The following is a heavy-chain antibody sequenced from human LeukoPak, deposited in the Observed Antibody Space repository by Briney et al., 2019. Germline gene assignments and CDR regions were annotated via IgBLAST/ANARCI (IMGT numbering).Heavy chain of an antibody. CDR2: IYPGDSDT. CDR1: GYSFTSYW. CDR3: AVTRTIFGVVIEYNWFDP. D-gene: IGHD3-3*01. V-gene: IGHV5-51*01. Sequence: GESLKISCKGSGYSFTSYWIGWVRQMPGKGLEWMGIIYPGDSDTRYGPSFQGQVTISADKSISTAYLQWSSLKASDTAMYYCAVTRTIFGVVIEYNWFDPWGQGTLVTASS. J-gene: IGHJ5*02.